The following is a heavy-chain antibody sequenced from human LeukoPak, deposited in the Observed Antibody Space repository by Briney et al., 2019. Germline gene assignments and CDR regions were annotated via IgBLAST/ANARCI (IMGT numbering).Heavy chain of an antibody. D-gene: IGHD4-17*01. CDR1: GGSFSGYY. J-gene: IGHJ4*02. CDR2: IKHSEKV. Sequence: SEIVSLTCAVSGGSFSGYYWTWIRQPPGKGLEWIGEIKHSEKVNSGPSLSSRVITSLDMSENLFSLKLSSVTAADTAVYYCARGQGTVTTHWGQGTLGPVSS. V-gene: IGHV4-34*01. CDR3: ARGQGTVTTH.